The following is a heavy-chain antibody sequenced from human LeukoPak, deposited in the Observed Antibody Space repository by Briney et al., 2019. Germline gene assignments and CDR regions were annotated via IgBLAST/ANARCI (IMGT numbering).Heavy chain of an antibody. D-gene: IGHD1-26*01. J-gene: IGHJ4*02. CDR2: VHLNGAT. Sequence: PSETLSLTCAVSGGSITTTNWWSWVRQPPGKGLEWIGEVHLNGATNYNPSLESRFSMSIDKSNNHLSPEVTSVTAADTAMYYCTRESGAFSPFGFRGQGTLVTVSS. CDR3: TRESGAFSPFGF. V-gene: IGHV4-4*02. CDR1: GGSITTTNW.